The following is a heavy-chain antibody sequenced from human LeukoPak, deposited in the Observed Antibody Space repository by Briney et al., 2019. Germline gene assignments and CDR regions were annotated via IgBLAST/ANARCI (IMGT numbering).Heavy chain of an antibody. Sequence: GGTLRLSCAASGFTFNSYAMSWVRQAPGKGMEWAPAISVSGDGAFYADSVKGRFTISRDNSQNTLFLQMNSLRAEDTAVYYCARHGDNKALDYWGQGTLVTVSS. J-gene: IGHJ4*02. CDR1: GFTFNSYA. V-gene: IGHV3-23*01. CDR3: ARHGDNKALDY. D-gene: IGHD4-17*01. CDR2: ISVSGDGA.